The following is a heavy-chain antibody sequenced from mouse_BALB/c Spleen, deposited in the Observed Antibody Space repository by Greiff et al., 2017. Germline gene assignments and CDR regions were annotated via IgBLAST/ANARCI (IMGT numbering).Heavy chain of an antibody. V-gene: IGHV5-6-4*01. CDR1: GFTFSSYT. CDR3: TRDRRESRYFDV. Sequence: DVQLVESGGGLVKPGGSLKLSCAASGFTFSSYTMSWVRQTPEKRLEWVATISSGGSYTYYPDSVKGRFTISRDNAKNTLYLQMSSLKSEDTAMYYCTRDRRESRYFDVWGAGTTVTVSS. CDR2: ISSGGSYT. J-gene: IGHJ1*01.